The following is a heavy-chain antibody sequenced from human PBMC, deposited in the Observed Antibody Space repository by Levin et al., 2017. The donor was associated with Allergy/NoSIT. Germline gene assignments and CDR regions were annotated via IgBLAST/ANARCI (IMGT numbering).Heavy chain of an antibody. D-gene: IGHD6-19*01. J-gene: IGHJ4*02. CDR2: INWNGGST. CDR3: ARDRTYSSGWKYFDY. V-gene: IGHV3-20*04. CDR1: GFTFDDYG. Sequence: GGSLRLSCAASGFTFDDYGMSWVRQAPGKGLEWVSGINWNGGSTGYADSVKGRFTISRDNAKNSLYLQMSSLRAEDTALYYCARDRTYSSGWKYFDYWGQGTLVTVSS.